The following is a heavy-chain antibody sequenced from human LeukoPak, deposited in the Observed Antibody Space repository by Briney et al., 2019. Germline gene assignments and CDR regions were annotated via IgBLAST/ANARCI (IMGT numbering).Heavy chain of an antibody. CDR1: GGSMSNYH. D-gene: IGHD6-13*01. V-gene: IGHV4-59*08. CDR3: ARGAATTGYSSSWYREHYFDY. J-gene: IGHJ4*02. CDR2: IHYSGST. Sequence: SETLSLTCTVSGGSMSNYHWSWIRQPPGKGLEWVGYIHYSGSTNYNPSLKSRVTISVDTSKNQFSLKLSSVTAADTAVYYCARGAATTGYSSSWYREHYFDYWGQGILVTVSS.